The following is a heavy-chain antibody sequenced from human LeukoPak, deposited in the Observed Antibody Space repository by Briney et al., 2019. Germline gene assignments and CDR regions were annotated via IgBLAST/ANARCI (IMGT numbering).Heavy chain of an antibody. D-gene: IGHD2-21*02. CDR2: INPNSGGT. J-gene: IGHJ6*03. CDR3: ARGGADSYYYYYYMDV. V-gene: IGHV1-2*02. CDR1: GYIFTDYY. Sequence: ASVKVSCKASGYIFTDYYVHWVRQAPGQGLEWMGWINPNSGGTNYAQNFEGRVTTTRDTSLSAAYMELNRLTFDDTAVYYCARGGADSYYYYYYMDVWGEGTTVTVSS.